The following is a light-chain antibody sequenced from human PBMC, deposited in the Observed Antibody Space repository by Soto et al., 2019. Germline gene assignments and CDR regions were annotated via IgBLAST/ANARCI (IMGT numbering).Light chain of an antibody. CDR2: DAS. V-gene: IGKV3D-15*01. CDR3: QQRSYWPLT. Sequence: EIVMTQTTAALSVSPGERYTLSCRASQSVSSNLAWYRQNPCQXHRXXIYDASNRATGIPARFSGSWSGTEGTITISSLQSEDCEVYDCQQRSYWPLTFGGGTKGEIK. CDR1: QSVSSN. J-gene: IGKJ4*01.